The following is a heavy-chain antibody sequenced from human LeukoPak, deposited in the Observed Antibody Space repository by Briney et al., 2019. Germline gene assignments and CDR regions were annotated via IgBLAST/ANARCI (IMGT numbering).Heavy chain of an antibody. J-gene: IGHJ4*02. V-gene: IGHV1-69*05. Sequence: SVKVSCKASRGTFSSYAISWVRQAPGQGLEWMGGIIPIFGTANYAQKFQGRVTITTDESTSTAYMELSSLRSEDTAVYYCARFPKYGDYLGTDHWGQGTLVTVFS. CDR2: IIPIFGTA. CDR1: RGTFSSYA. D-gene: IGHD4-17*01. CDR3: ARFPKYGDYLGTDH.